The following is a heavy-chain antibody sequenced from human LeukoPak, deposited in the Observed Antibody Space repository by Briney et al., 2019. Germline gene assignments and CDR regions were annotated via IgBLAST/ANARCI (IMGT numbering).Heavy chain of an antibody. Sequence: ASVKVSCKASGFTFTSSAMQWVRQARGQRLEWIGWIVVGSGNTNYAQKFQERVTITRDMSTSTAYMELSSLRSEDTAVYYCAADRVGELMSESAFDIWGQGTMVTVSS. CDR1: GFTFTSSA. CDR3: AADRVGELMSESAFDI. D-gene: IGHD3-10*01. V-gene: IGHV1-58*02. J-gene: IGHJ3*02. CDR2: IVVGSGNT.